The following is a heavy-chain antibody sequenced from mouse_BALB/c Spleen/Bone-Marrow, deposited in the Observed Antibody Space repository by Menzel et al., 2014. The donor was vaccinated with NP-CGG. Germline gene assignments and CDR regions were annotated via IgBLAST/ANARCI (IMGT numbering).Heavy chain of an antibody. J-gene: IGHJ2*01. CDR2: ISSGGSYT. CDR3: ARQTYYDYDGDVDY. Sequence: DVQLVESGGDSVKPGGSLKLSCAASGFTFSSYGMSWVHQTPDKRLEWVANISSGGSYTYYPDSVKGRFTISRDNAKNTLYRQMSSLKSEDTAMYYGARQTYYDYDGDVDYWGQGTTLTVSS. CDR1: GFTFSSYG. D-gene: IGHD2-4*01. V-gene: IGHV5-6*01.